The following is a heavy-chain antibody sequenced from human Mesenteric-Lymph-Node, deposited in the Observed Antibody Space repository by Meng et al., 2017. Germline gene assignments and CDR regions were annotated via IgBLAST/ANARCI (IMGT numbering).Heavy chain of an antibody. CDR3: ARDKYCSGGSCPLDY. Sequence: GESLKISCAASGFTFSDYYMSWVRQAPGKGLEWVSGINWNGGSTGYADSVKGRFTISRDNAKNSLYLQMNSLRAEDTAVYYCARDKYCSGGSCPLDYWGQGTLVTVSS. CDR2: INWNGGST. V-gene: IGHV3-20*04. CDR1: GFTFSDYY. D-gene: IGHD2-15*01. J-gene: IGHJ4*02.